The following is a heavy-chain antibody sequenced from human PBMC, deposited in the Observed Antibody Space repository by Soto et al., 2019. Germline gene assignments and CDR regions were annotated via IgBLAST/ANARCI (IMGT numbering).Heavy chain of an antibody. D-gene: IGHD5-18*01. Sequence: SETLSLTCAVSGGSISSSNWWSWVRQPPGKGLEWIGEIYHSGSTNYNPSLKSRVTISVDKSKNQFSLKLSSVTAADTAVYYCARQIEIQLSTRFYDYWGQGTLVTVSS. CDR2: IYHSGST. V-gene: IGHV4-4*02. CDR3: ARQIEIQLSTRFYDY. J-gene: IGHJ4*02. CDR1: GGSISSSNW.